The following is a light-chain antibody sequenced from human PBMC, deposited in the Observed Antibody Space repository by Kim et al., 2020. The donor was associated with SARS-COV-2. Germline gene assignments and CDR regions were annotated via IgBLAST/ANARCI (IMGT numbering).Light chain of an antibody. J-gene: IGLJ3*02. CDR3: AAWDVSLSARV. CDR2: GNS. Sequence: QSVLTQPPSVSGTPGQSVTISCSGSSSNIEKTYVFWYQQLPGTAPKLLIYGNSQRPSGVPDRFSGSKSGTSASLDISDLRSEDEADYYCAAWDVSLSARVFGGGTQLTVL. CDR1: SSNIEKTY. V-gene: IGLV1-47*02.